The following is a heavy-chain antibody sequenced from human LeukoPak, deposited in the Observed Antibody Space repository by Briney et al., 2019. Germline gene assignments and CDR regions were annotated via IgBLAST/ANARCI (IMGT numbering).Heavy chain of an antibody. CDR2: IRYDGNNK. Sequence: SGGSLRLSCAASGFSFSDYVMHWVRQAPGKGLEWVAVIRYDGNNKYYADSVKRRFTISRDNSKNMLYLQMNSLGTEDTAVYYCAKDRWGAVASFDYWGQGTLVTVSS. J-gene: IGHJ4*02. CDR3: AKDRWGAVASFDY. CDR1: GFSFSDYV. V-gene: IGHV3-30*02. D-gene: IGHD6-19*01.